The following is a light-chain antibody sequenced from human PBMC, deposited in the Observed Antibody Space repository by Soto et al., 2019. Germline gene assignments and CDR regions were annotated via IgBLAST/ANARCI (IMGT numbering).Light chain of an antibody. CDR3: GTWDSSLKGV. V-gene: IGLV1-51*01. J-gene: IGLJ3*02. CDR1: SSNIGNNY. CDR2: DNN. Sequence: VLTQPPSVSAAPGQKVTISCSGSSSNIGNNYVSWYQQLPGTAPKLLIYDNNKRPSGIPDRFSGSKSGTSATLGITGLQTGDEADYYCGTWDSSLKGVFGGGTQLTVL.